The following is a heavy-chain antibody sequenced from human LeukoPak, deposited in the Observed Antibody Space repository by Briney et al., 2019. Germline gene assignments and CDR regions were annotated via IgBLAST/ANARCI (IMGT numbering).Heavy chain of an antibody. CDR3: AKSPDSSGYSPYYFDY. D-gene: IGHD3-22*01. V-gene: IGHV3-23*01. CDR2: ITGSGDST. CDR1: GFTFNNYA. Sequence: GGSLRLSCAASGFTFNNYAMSWVRRAPGKGLEWVSAITGSGDSTYYADSAKGRFTISRDNSKNTLYLQMNSLRTEDTAVYYCAKSPDSSGYSPYYFDYWGQGTLVTVSS. J-gene: IGHJ4*02.